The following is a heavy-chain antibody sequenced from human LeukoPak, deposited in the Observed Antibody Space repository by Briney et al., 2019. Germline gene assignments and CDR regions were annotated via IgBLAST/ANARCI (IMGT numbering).Heavy chain of an antibody. CDR3: ARRGYSRLFDY. CDR1: GGSISSSNW. CDR2: IYHSGST. D-gene: IGHD5-18*01. V-gene: IGHV4-4*02. J-gene: IGHJ4*02. Sequence: PSETLSLTCAVSGGSISSSNWWSWIRQPPGKGLEWIGEIYHSGSTNYNPSLKSRVTISVDTSKNQFSLKLSSVTAADTAVYYCARRGYSRLFDYWGQGTLVTVSS.